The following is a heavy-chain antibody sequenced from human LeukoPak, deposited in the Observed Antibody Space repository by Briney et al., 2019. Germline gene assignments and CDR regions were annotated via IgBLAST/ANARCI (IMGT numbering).Heavy chain of an antibody. V-gene: IGHV3-7*01. CDR1: GFTFSRYW. CDR2: INQDGSEI. Sequence: GGSLRLSCAVSGFTFSRYWMAWVRQAPEKGLEWVANINQDGSEIHYVDSVKGRFTISRDNAENSLYLQMNSLRAEDTAVYHCARDYSHYMDVWGKGTTVTVSS. J-gene: IGHJ6*03. CDR3: ARDYSHYMDV.